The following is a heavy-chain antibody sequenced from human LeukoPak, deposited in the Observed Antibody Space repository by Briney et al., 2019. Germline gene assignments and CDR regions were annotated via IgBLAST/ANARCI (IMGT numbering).Heavy chain of an antibody. Sequence: PSQTLSPTCTVSGGSISSGDYYWSWIRQPPGKGLEWIGYIYYSGSTYYNPSLKSRVTISVDTSKNQFSLKLSSVTAADTAVYYCARALRWHYYFDYRGQGTLVTVSS. D-gene: IGHD4-23*01. CDR3: ARALRWHYYFDY. V-gene: IGHV4-30-4*08. CDR1: GGSISSGDYY. CDR2: IYYSGST. J-gene: IGHJ4*02.